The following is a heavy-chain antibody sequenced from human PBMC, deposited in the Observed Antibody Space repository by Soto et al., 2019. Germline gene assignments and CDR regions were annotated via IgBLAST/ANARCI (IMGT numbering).Heavy chain of an antibody. CDR2: ISYDGSNK. J-gene: IGHJ4*02. D-gene: IGHD3-3*01. CDR1: GFTFSSYG. V-gene: IGHV3-30*18. CDR3: AKGFLEWLFFFDY. Sequence: GGSLRLSCAASGFTFSSYGMHWVRQAPGKGLEWVAVISYDGSNKYYADSVKGRFTISRDNSKNTLYLQMNSLRAEDTAVYYCAKGFLEWLFFFDYWGQGTLVTVSS.